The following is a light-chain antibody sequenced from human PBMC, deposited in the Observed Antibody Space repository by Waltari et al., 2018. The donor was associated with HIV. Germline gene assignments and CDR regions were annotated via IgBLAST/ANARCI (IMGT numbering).Light chain of an antibody. V-gene: IGKV1-9*01. CDR2: AAS. CDR3: QHLNSFPPFT. J-gene: IGKJ3*01. Sequence: DFQLTQSPSFLSASVGDRVVITCRASQGISSNLAWYQQKPGLAPKLLIYAASSLPSGVPSRFSGGGSGTQFTLTIRNLQPEYFATYYCQHLNSFPPFTFGPGTTVDVK. CDR1: QGISSN.